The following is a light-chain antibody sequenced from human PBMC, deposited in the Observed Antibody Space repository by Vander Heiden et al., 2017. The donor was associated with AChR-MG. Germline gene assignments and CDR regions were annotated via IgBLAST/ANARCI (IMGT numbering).Light chain of an antibody. CDR1: SLPKQF. CDR2: RDS. J-gene: IGLJ1*01. CDR3: QSADIDGTYYI. V-gene: IGLV3-25*03. Sequence: SFELTQPPSVSVSPGQTASITCSGDSLPKQFTYWYQQKPGQAPVLVMYRDSERPSGIPDRFFGSSSGATVTLTIRDAQAEDEADYYCQSADIDGTYYIFGGGTRVTVL.